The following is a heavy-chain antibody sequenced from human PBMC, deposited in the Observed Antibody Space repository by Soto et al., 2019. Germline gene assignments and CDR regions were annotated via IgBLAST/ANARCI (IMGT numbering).Heavy chain of an antibody. J-gene: IGHJ6*02. CDR1: GGSFSGYY. CDR2: INHSGST. D-gene: IGHD3-22*01. V-gene: IGHV4-34*01. CDR3: ARGRSYYYDSSGYLSPGYYYYGMDV. Sequence: QVQLQQWGAGLLKPSETLSLTCAVYGGSFSGYYWSWIRQPPGKGLEWIGEINHSGSTNYNPSLKSRVTRSVDTSKNQFSLKLSSVTAADTAVYYCARGRSYYYDSSGYLSPGYYYYGMDVWGQGTTVTVSS.